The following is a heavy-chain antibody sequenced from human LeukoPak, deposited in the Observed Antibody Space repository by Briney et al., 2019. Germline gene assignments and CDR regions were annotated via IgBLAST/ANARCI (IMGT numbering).Heavy chain of an antibody. V-gene: IGHV3-74*01. CDR3: ARRAGAYSHPYDY. Sequence: GGSLRLSCAASGFTFSSYWMHWVRQVPGKGLVWVSRIKSDGSDTRYADSVKGRFTISRDNAKNTLYLQMNSLRAEDTAVYYCARRAGAYSHPYDYWGQGTLVTVSS. CDR1: GFTFSSYW. CDR2: IKSDGSDT. J-gene: IGHJ4*02. D-gene: IGHD4/OR15-4a*01.